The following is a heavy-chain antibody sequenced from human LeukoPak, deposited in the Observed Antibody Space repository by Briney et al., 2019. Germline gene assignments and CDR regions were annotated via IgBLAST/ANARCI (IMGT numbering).Heavy chain of an antibody. V-gene: IGHV3-74*01. CDR1: GFTFSSYW. D-gene: IGHD5-18*01. J-gene: IGHJ4*02. Sequence: GGSLRLSCAASGFTFSSYWMHWLRQAPGKGLVWVSRINSDGSSTSYADSVKGRFTISRDNAKNTLYLQMNSLRAEDTAVYYCARWDTAMVMGYWGQGTLVTVSS. CDR2: INSDGSST. CDR3: ARWDTAMVMGY.